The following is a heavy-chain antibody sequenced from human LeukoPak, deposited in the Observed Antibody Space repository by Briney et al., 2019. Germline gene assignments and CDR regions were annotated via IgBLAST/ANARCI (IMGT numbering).Heavy chain of an antibody. CDR2: IRNSGNTI. Sequence: GGSLRLSCAASVFTFSTYEVNWVLQAPGKGLEWVSYIRNSGNTIYYADSVKGRFTISRDPAKNSLYLQMNSLRAEDTAVYYCAGEYWGYYDDSGYPFDNWGQGTLVTVSS. D-gene: IGHD3-22*01. CDR1: VFTFSTYE. V-gene: IGHV3-48*03. J-gene: IGHJ4*02. CDR3: AGEYWGYYDDSGYPFDN.